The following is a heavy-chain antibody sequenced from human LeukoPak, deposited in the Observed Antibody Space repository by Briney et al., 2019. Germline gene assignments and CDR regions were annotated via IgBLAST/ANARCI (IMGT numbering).Heavy chain of an antibody. CDR3: AKDSLCSSTSCAFDY. V-gene: IGHV3-23*01. Sequence: GGSLRLSCAASGFTFSSYAMSWVRQAPGKGLEWVSAISGRGDTIFYADSLKGRFTASRDNSKNTLYLQMNSLRAEDTAVYYCAKDSLCSSTSCAFDYWGQGTLVTVSS. CDR2: ISGRGDTI. CDR1: GFTFSSYA. D-gene: IGHD2-2*01. J-gene: IGHJ4*02.